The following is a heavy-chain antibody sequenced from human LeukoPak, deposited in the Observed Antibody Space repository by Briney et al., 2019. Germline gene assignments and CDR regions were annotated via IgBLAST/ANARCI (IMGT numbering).Heavy chain of an antibody. J-gene: IGHJ4*02. CDR2: IYYSGGT. CDR3: ARQYNWNDRYFDY. D-gene: IGHD1-1*01. CDR1: GGSISTYY. Sequence: SETLSLTCTVSGGSISTYYWSWIRQPPGKGLEWIRHIYYSGGTNYNPSLKSRVTISVDTSKNQFSLKLSSVTAADTAVYYCARQYNWNDRYFDYWGQGTLVTVSS. V-gene: IGHV4-59*08.